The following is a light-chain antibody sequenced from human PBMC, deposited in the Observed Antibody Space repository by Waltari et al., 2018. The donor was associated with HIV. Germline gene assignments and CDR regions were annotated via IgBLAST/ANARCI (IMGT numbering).Light chain of an antibody. Sequence: SSELAQDPAVSVALGQTVRITCQGDSVRSYYVSWYQQKPGQAPVLVVYGENNRPSGIPDRFSGSSSGNTASLTIARAQAEDEADYYCNSRDSSGHWFFGGGTKVTVL. CDR2: GEN. CDR3: NSRDSSGHWF. J-gene: IGLJ3*02. V-gene: IGLV3-19*01. CDR1: SVRSYY.